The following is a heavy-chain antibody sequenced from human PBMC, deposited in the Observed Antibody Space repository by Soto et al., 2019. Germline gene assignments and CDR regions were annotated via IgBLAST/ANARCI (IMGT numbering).Heavy chain of an antibody. CDR3: ATSYGRSWYTY. CDR2: MHYTGFS. CDR1: ECSVASLD. D-gene: IGHD6-13*01. Sequence: SETQPDPYSFAECSVASLDVTRIRQSPEKGLEWIGYMHYTGFSHYNPSLKSRLTISVDRSKNQFTLQLTSVTVAGTAVYYCATSYGRSWYTYWGQGTQVTVSS. J-gene: IGHJ4*02. V-gene: IGHV4-59*02.